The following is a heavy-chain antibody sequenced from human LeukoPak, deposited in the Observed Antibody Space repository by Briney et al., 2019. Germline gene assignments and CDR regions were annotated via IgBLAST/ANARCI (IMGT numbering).Heavy chain of an antibody. V-gene: IGHV1-2*02. CDR1: GYTFTGYY. CDR3: ASLDTAMGLDFDY. D-gene: IGHD5-18*01. J-gene: IGHJ4*02. CDR2: INPNSGGT. Sequence: ASVKVSCKASGYTFTGYYMHWVRQAPGQGLEWMGWINPNSGGTNYAQKFQGRVTMTRDTSISTAYMELSRLRSDDTAVYYCASLDTAMGLDFDYLGQGTLVTVSS.